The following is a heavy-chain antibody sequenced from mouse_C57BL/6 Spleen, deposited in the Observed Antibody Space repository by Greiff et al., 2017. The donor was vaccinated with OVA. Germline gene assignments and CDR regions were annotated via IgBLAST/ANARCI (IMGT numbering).Heavy chain of an antibody. Sequence: QVTLKVSGPGILQPSQTLSLTCSFSGFSLSTFGMGVGWIRQPSGKGLEWLAHIWWDDDKYYNPALKSRLTISKDTSKNQVFLKIANVDTADTATYYCARTNHYYGSSYWYFDVWGTGTTVTVSS. J-gene: IGHJ1*03. D-gene: IGHD1-1*01. CDR3: ARTNHYYGSSYWYFDV. V-gene: IGHV8-8*01. CDR1: GFSLSTFGMG. CDR2: IWWDDDK.